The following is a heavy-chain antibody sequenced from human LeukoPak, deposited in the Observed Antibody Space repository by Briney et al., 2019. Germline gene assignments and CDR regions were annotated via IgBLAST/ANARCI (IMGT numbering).Heavy chain of an antibody. D-gene: IGHD2-15*01. Sequence: GGSLKLSCAASGFTFSSHWMNWVRQAPGKGLEWVANIREDGTEIYYMDSVKGRFTISRDNAKNSLYLQRNSLSAEDTAVYYCARGVYSIDYWGQGTLVTVSS. CDR2: IREDGTEI. J-gene: IGHJ4*02. V-gene: IGHV3-7*01. CDR3: ARGVYSIDY. CDR1: GFTFSSHW.